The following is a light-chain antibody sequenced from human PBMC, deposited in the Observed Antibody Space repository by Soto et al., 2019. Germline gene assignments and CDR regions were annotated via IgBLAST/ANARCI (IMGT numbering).Light chain of an antibody. V-gene: IGLV2-8*01. Sequence: LTQPPSASGSPGQSVAISCTGTSSDVGGYNYVSWYQQHPGKAPKLMIYEVNKRPSGVPDRFSGSKSGNTASLTVSGLQAEDEADYYCNSYAGSSNVFGTGTKVTVL. CDR2: EVN. J-gene: IGLJ1*01. CDR1: SSDVGGYNY. CDR3: NSYAGSSNV.